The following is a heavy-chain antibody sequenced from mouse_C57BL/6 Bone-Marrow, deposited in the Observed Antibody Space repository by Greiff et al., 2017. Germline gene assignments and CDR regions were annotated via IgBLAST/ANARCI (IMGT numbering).Heavy chain of an antibody. D-gene: IGHD2-4*01. CDR2: INPNYGTT. CDR3: ATGYDYDYAMYY. V-gene: IGHV1-39*01. CDR1: GYSFTDYN. Sequence: VQLQQSGPELVKPGASVKISCKASGYSFTDYNMNWVKQSTGKSLEWIGVINPNYGTTSYNQKFKGKATVTVDQSSSTAYMQLNSLTSEDSAVYYCATGYDYDYAMYYWGQGTSVTVSS. J-gene: IGHJ4*01.